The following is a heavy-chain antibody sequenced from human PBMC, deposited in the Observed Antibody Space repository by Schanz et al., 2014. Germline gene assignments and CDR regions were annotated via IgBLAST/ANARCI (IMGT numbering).Heavy chain of an antibody. CDR2: MWNDGIKT. D-gene: IGHD6-19*01. Sequence: QVDLVESGGGVVQPGRSLTLSCAVSTSLFSRSVIHWVRQAPGKGLEWVAVMWNDGIKTHYADSGKGRFTISRDNSKNTVYPQMNSLRTDDTAMYYCARDPNTSAWLPYFDTWGQGTLVTVSS. V-gene: IGHV3-30*04. CDR3: ARDPNTSAWLPYFDT. J-gene: IGHJ4*02. CDR1: TSLFSRSV.